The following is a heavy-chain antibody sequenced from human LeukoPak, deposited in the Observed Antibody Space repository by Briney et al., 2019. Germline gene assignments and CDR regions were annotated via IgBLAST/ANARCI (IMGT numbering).Heavy chain of an antibody. J-gene: IGHJ5*02. CDR2: IYPGDSDT. CDR3: ARQWGFGALEPPSWFDP. CDR1: GYSFTSYW. D-gene: IGHD3-10*01. Sequence: GESLKISCKGSGYSFTSYWIGWVRQMPGKGLEWMGIIYPGDSDTRYSPSFQGQVTISADKSISTAYLQWSSLKASDTAMYYCARQWGFGALEPPSWFDPWGQGTLVTVSS. V-gene: IGHV5-51*01.